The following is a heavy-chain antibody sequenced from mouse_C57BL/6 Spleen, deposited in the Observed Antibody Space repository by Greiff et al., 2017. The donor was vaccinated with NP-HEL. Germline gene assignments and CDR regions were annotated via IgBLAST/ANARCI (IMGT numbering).Heavy chain of an antibody. V-gene: IGHV14-2*01. J-gene: IGHJ2*01. Sequence: EVQLQQSGAELVKPGASVKMSCTASGFNFKDYYMHWVKQRTEQGLEWIGRIDPEDGDTKYAPKFQGKATITADTSSNTAYLQLSSLTSEDSAVYYYASMTTAVYNFDYWGQGTTLTVSS. CDR3: ASMTTAVYNFDY. D-gene: IGHD1-1*01. CDR2: IDPEDGDT. CDR1: GFNFKDYY.